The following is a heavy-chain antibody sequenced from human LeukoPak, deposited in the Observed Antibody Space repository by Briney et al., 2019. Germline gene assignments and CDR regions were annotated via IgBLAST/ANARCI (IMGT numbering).Heavy chain of an antibody. CDR3: ARDKKSGESSEIDY. CDR2: INRDGSTT. D-gene: IGHD3-10*01. V-gene: IGHV3-74*03. Sequence: QPGGSLRLSCAASGFTFSNYWVHWVRQAPGKGLVWVSRINRDGSTTKCADSVKGRFTVSRDNAKNTLNLQMNSLRAEDTAVYYCARDKKSGESSEIDYWGQGTLVTVSS. J-gene: IGHJ4*02. CDR1: GFTFSNYW.